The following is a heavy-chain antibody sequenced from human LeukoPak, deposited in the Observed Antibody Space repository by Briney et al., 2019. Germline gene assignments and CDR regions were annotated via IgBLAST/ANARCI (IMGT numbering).Heavy chain of an antibody. CDR3: ARVDWLANYYYYMDV. J-gene: IGHJ6*03. V-gene: IGHV4-38-2*02. CDR1: GYSISTGYY. Sequence: PSETLSLTCTVSGYSISTGYYWGWIRQPPGKGLEWIGSIYHSGSTYSNPSLKSRVTISVDTSKNQFSLNLSSVTAADTAVYYCARVDWLANYYYYMDVWGKGTTVTVSS. CDR2: IYHSGST. D-gene: IGHD2-21*01.